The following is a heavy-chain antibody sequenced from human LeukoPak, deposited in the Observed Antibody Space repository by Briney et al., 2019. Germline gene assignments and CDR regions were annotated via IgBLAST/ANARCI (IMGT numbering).Heavy chain of an antibody. CDR3: AKSVVVITFRFDD. CDR2: LSGSGGSA. Sequence: GGSLRISCAASGFTFSNYAMTWVRQAPGKGLEWVSILSGSGGSAYYADSVKGRFTISRDNSKNTLYLQMNSLRVEDTAVYYCAKSVVVITFRFDDWGQGALVTVSS. J-gene: IGHJ4*02. CDR1: GFTFSNYA. D-gene: IGHD2-15*01. V-gene: IGHV3-23*01.